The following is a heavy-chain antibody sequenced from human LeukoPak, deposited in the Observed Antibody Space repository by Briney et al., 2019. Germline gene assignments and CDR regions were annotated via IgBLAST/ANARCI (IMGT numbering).Heavy chain of an antibody. CDR1: GFTVSSYY. J-gene: IGHJ4*02. CDR2: IYDSGTT. Sequence: GGSLRLSCATSGFTVSSYYMSWVRQAPGKGLEWVSVIYDSGTTYYADSVKGRFLIFRDTSENTVDLQMNSLRVEDTAVYYCAGRRSSGWYAYWGQGTLVTVSS. D-gene: IGHD6-19*01. V-gene: IGHV3-53*01. CDR3: AGRRSSGWYAY.